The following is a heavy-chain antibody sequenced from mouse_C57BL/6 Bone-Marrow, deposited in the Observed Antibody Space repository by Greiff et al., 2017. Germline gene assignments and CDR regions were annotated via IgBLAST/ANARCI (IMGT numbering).Heavy chain of an antibody. V-gene: IGHV1-50*01. CDR1: GYTFTSYW. J-gene: IGHJ3*01. CDR2: IDPSDSYT. D-gene: IGHD1-1*01. CDR3: ASPSVIYYYGVGFAY. Sequence: QVQLQQPGAELVKPGASVKLSCKASGYTFTSYWMQWVKQRPGQGLEWIGEIDPSDSYTNYNQKFKGKATLTVEKSSSTAYMQLSSLTSEDSAVYYCASPSVIYYYGVGFAYWGQGALVTVSA.